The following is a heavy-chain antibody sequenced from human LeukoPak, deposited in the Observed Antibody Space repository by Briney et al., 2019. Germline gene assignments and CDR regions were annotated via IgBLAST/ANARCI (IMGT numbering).Heavy chain of an antibody. D-gene: IGHD4-23*01. CDR1: SFSFSAYV. V-gene: IGHV3-23*01. Sequence: GGSLRLSCAASSFSFSAYVMSWVRQAPGKGLEWVSAISGGGGSTYYADSVRGRFTISRDNSKNTLYLQMNGLRAEDTAVYYCAKDKVGTYHAFDIWGHGTMVTVSS. CDR3: AKDKVGTYHAFDI. J-gene: IGHJ3*02. CDR2: ISGGGGST.